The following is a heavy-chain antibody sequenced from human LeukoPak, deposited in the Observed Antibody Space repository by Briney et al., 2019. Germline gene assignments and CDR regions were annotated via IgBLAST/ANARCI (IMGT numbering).Heavy chain of an antibody. J-gene: IGHJ4*02. Sequence: ASVKVSCKASGYTFTSYGISWVRQAPGQGLEWMGWISAYNGNTNYAQKFQGRVTMTRDTSTSTVYMELSSLRSEDTAVYYCAREDSSGWTFDYWGQGTLVTVSS. CDR3: AREDSSGWTFDY. D-gene: IGHD6-19*01. CDR2: ISAYNGNT. CDR1: GYTFTSYG. V-gene: IGHV1-18*01.